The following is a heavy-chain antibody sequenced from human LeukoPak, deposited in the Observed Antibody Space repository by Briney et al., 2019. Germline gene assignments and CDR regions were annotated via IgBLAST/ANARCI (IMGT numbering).Heavy chain of an antibody. CDR2: VSHRGST. J-gene: IGHJ5*01. Sequence: SETLSLTCAVNGGSLIDYYWTWIRQSPGKGLEWIGEVSHRGSTSYNSALNSRVTLSVDTSKKQFSLTLNSVTAADTAVYYCARGVRPGWAVNSVRLWFDSWGQGILVTVSS. CDR3: ARGVRPGWAVNSVRLWFDS. V-gene: IGHV4-34*01. D-gene: IGHD3-10*01. CDR1: GGSLIDYY.